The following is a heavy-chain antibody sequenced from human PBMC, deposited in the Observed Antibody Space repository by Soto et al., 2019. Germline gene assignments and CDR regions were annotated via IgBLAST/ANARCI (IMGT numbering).Heavy chain of an antibody. CDR2: IIPIFGTA. Sequence: GASVKVSCKASGGTFSSYAISWVRQAPGKGLEWMGGIIPIFGTANYAQNFKGRVTITADESTSTAYMEMSSLRSEDTAVYYCARFFFDSSSSHIDYWGQGTLVTVSS. J-gene: IGHJ4*02. V-gene: IGHV1-69*13. CDR3: ARFFFDSSSSHIDY. D-gene: IGHD6-6*01. CDR1: GGTFSSYA.